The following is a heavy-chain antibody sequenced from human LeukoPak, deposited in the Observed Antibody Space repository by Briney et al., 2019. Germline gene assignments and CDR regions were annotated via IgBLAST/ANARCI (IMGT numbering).Heavy chain of an antibody. V-gene: IGHV1-18*01. CDR1: GYTFTSYG. CDR2: ISAYNGNT. Sequence: ASVKVSCKASGYTFTSYGISWVRQAPGQGLEWMGWISAYNGNTNYAQKLQGRVTMTIDTSTSTAYMDLRSLRSDDTAVYYCARTYYYDSSGYDKRYNWFDPWGQGTLVTVSS. J-gene: IGHJ5*02. D-gene: IGHD3-22*01. CDR3: ARTYYYDSSGYDKRYNWFDP.